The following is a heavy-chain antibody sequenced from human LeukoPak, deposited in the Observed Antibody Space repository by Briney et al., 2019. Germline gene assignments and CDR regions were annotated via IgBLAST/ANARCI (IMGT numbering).Heavy chain of an antibody. V-gene: IGHV4-4*02. J-gene: IGHJ3*02. Sequence: SETLSLTCAVSGGSISSSNWWSWVRQPPGKGLEWIGEIYHSGSTNYNPSLKSRVTISVDKSKNQFSLKLSSVTAADTAVYYCAGSSGWSAGAFDIWGQGTMVTVSS. CDR3: AGSSGWSAGAFDI. CDR2: IYHSGST. CDR1: GGSISSSNW. D-gene: IGHD6-19*01.